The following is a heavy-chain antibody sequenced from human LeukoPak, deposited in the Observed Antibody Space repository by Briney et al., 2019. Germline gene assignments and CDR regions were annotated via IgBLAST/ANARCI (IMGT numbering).Heavy chain of an antibody. J-gene: IGHJ6*02. CDR1: GGSLSSSSYY. Sequence: SETLSLTCTVSGGSLSSSSYYWGWTRQPPGKGLEWIGSMYYSGSTYYNPSLKSPVAISVDTSKNQFSLKLSSVTAADTAVYYCARQWETTVLYYYYGMDVWGQGTTVTVSS. D-gene: IGHD4-17*01. CDR2: MYYSGST. CDR3: ARQWETTVLYYYYGMDV. V-gene: IGHV4-39*01.